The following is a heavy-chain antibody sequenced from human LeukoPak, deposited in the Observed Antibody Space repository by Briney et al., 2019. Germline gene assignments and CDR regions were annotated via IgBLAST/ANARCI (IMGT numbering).Heavy chain of an antibody. CDR1: GYSISSGYY. D-gene: IGHD1-26*01. CDR2: IYHSGNT. Sequence: SETLSLTCTVSGYSISSGYYWGWIRQPPGQGLEWIGNIYHSGNTYYNPSLKSRVTISVDTSKNQFSLKLSAVTAADTAVYYCARVGATSFYYYYYYMDVWGKGTTVTVSS. J-gene: IGHJ6*03. V-gene: IGHV4-38-2*02. CDR3: ARVGATSFYYYYYYMDV.